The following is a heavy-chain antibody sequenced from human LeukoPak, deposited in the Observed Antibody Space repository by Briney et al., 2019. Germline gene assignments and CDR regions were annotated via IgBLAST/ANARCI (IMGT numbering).Heavy chain of an antibody. V-gene: IGHV3-7*01. CDR3: ARDRWELRKRHFDY. CDR1: GFTFSSYW. J-gene: IGHJ4*02. Sequence: GGSLRLSCAASGFTFSSYWMSWVRQAAGKWLEWVANIKEDGSEKFYVDSVKGRFTISRDNAKNSLYLQMNSLRAEDTAVYYCARDRWELRKRHFDYWGQGTLVTVSS. D-gene: IGHD1-26*01. CDR2: IKEDGSEK.